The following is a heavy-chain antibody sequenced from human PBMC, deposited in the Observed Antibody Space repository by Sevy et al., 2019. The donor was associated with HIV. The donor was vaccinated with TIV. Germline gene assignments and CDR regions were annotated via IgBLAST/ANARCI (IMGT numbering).Heavy chain of an antibody. J-gene: IGHJ6*02. CDR2: INHSGST. V-gene: IGHV4-34*01. D-gene: IGHD1-1*01. CDR3: ARIRRLEPISPVGKNYGMDV. CDR1: GGSFSGNY. Sequence: SETLSLTCAVYGGSFSGNYWSWIRQPPGKGLEWIGEINHSGSTNYNPSLMSRVTISVDTSKNQFSLKLSSVTAADTAVYYCARIRRLEPISPVGKNYGMDVWGQGTTVTVSS.